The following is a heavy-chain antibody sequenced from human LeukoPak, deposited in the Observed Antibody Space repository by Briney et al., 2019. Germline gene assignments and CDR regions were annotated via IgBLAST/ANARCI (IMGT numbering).Heavy chain of an antibody. CDR3: ARDTYYYDSSGYSEYFQH. Sequence: PGGSLRLSCAASGFTFSSYSMNWVRQAPGKGLEWVSSISSSSYIYYADSVKGRFTISRDNAKNSLYLQMNSLRAEDTAVYYCARDTYYYDSSGYSEYFQHWGQGTLVTVSS. CDR1: GFTFSSYS. CDR2: ISSSSYI. D-gene: IGHD3-22*01. J-gene: IGHJ1*01. V-gene: IGHV3-21*01.